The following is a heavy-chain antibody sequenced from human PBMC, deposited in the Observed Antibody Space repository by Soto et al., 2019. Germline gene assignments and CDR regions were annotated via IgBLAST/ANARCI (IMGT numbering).Heavy chain of an antibody. CDR1: GVSFSSFG. Sequence: QSGGSLRLSCAASGVSFSSFGMHWVRQAPGKGLEWVAVIWYDGSNKYYADSVKGRFTISRDNSKNTLYLQMDSLRAEDTAVYYCARDHSIAAAGCPSYWGQGALVTVSS. CDR3: ARDHSIAAAGCPSY. V-gene: IGHV3-33*01. D-gene: IGHD6-13*01. J-gene: IGHJ4*02. CDR2: IWYDGSNK.